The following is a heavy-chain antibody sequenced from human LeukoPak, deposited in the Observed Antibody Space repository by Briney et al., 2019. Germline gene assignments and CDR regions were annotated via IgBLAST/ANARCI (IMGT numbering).Heavy chain of an antibody. CDR2: IYYSGST. D-gene: IGHD3-10*01. V-gene: IGHV4-30-4*01. Sequence: SETLSLTCTVSGGSISSGDYYWTWIRQPPGKGLEWIGYIYYSGSTYYNPSLKSRVIISVDTSNNQFSLKLSSVTAADTAVYYCARVLSLTHRSYPLGDWGQGTLVTVSS. J-gene: IGHJ4*02. CDR1: GGSISSGDYY. CDR3: ARVLSLTHRSYPLGD.